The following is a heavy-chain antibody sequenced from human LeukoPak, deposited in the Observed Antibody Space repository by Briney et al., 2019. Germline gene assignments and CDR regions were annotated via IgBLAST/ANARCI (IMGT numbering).Heavy chain of an antibody. CDR1: GGSISSSSYY. V-gene: IGHV4-39*01. D-gene: IGHD5-24*01. J-gene: IGHJ4*02. Sequence: PSETLSLSCTVSGGSISSSSYYWGWIRQPPGKGLEWIGSIYYSGSTYYNPSLKSRATISVDTSKNQFSLKLSSVTAADTAVYYCARRGPPFKRDGYKEGGGYYFDYWGQGTLVTVSS. CDR2: IYYSGST. CDR3: ARRGPPFKRDGYKEGGGYYFDY.